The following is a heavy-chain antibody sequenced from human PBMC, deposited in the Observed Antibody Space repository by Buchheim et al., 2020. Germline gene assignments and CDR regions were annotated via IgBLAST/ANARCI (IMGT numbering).Heavy chain of an antibody. V-gene: IGHV3-30*03. CDR2: ISYDGSNK. D-gene: IGHD3-22*01. CDR3: ARGDDYYDSSGFYRGYFDY. CDR1: GFTFSSYG. J-gene: IGHJ4*02. Sequence: QVQLVESGGGVVQPGRSLRLSCAASGFTFSSYGMHWVRQAPGKGLEWVAVISYDGSNKYYADSVTGRFTISRDNSKNTLYLQMNSLRAEDTAVYYCARGDDYYDSSGFYRGYFDYWGQ.